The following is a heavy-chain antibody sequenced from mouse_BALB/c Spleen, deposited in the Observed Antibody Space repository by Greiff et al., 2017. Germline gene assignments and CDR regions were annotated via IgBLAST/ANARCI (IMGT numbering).Heavy chain of an antibody. CDR1: GFTFSSFG. V-gene: IGHV5-17*02. Sequence: EVQRVESGGGLVQPGGSRKLSCAASGFTFSSFGMHWVRQAPEKGLEWVAYISSGSSTIYYADTVKGRFTISRDNPKNTLFLQMTSLRSEDTAMYYCARGFYDYDSSWFAYWGQGTLVTVSA. D-gene: IGHD2-4*01. J-gene: IGHJ3*01. CDR3: ARGFYDYDSSWFAY. CDR2: ISSGSSTI.